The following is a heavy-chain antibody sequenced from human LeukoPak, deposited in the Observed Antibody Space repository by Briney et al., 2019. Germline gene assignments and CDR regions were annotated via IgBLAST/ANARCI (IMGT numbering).Heavy chain of an antibody. CDR2: ISPIFGTA. J-gene: IGHJ4*02. CDR3: AICICSGGSCYQYYFDY. CDR1: GGTFSSYA. V-gene: IGHV1-69*01. D-gene: IGHD2-15*01. Sequence: SVKVSCKASGGTFSSYAISWVRQAPGQGFEWMGGISPIFGTANYAQKFQGRVTITPDESTSTAYMELSSLRSEDTAVYYCAICICSGGSCYQYYFDYWGQGTLVTVSS.